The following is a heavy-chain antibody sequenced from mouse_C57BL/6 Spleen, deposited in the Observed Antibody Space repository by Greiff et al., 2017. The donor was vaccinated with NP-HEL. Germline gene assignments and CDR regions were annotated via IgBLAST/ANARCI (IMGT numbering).Heavy chain of an antibody. Sequence: EVQLQESGGGLVKPGGSLKLSCAASGFTFSDYGMHWVRQAPEKGLEWVAYISSGSSTIYYADTVKGRFTISRDNAKNTLFLQMTSLRSEDTAMYYCARDYGSSPFDYWGQGTTLTVSS. CDR3: ARDYGSSPFDY. D-gene: IGHD1-1*01. V-gene: IGHV5-17*01. J-gene: IGHJ2*01. CDR1: GFTFSDYG. CDR2: ISSGSSTI.